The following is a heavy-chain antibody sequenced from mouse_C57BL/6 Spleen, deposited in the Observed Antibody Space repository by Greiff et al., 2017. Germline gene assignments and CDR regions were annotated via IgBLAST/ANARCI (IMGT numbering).Heavy chain of an antibody. D-gene: IGHD1-1*01. J-gene: IGHJ4*01. CDR3: ARRGTVVATNYYAMDY. Sequence: EVQLQQSGPELVKPGASVKIPCKASGYTFTDYNMDWVKQSHGKSLEWIGDINPNNGGTIYNQKFKGKATLTVDKSSSTAYMELHSLTSEDTAVYYCARRGTVVATNYYAMDYWGQGTSVTVSS. CDR2: INPNNGGT. CDR1: GYTFTDYN. V-gene: IGHV1-18*01.